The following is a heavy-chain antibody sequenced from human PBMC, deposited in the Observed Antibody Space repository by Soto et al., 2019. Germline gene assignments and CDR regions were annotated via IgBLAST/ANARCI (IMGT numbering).Heavy chain of an antibody. CDR1: GGTFSSYA. J-gene: IGHJ4*02. Sequence: ASVKVSCKASGGTFSSYAISWVRQAPGQGLEWMGGIIPIFGTANYAQKFQGRVTITADESTSTAYMELSSLRSEDTAVYYCASTGNYYDSSGYYSSTTFLDYWGQGTLVTVSS. CDR3: ASTGNYYDSSGYYSSTTFLDY. CDR2: IIPIFGTA. V-gene: IGHV1-69*13. D-gene: IGHD3-22*01.